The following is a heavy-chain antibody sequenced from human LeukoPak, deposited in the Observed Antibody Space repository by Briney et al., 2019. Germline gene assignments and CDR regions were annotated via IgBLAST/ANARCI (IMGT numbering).Heavy chain of an antibody. V-gene: IGHV3-23*01. D-gene: IGHD2-2*01. CDR3: AKRGNPAVDHHYLDV. J-gene: IGHJ6*03. CDR1: GFTFSYYD. Sequence: PGGSLRLSCAASGFTFSYYDMSWVRQAPGKGLEWVASITLSGGSTFYADSVKGRFTISRDNSKNTLYPQMNSLSAEDTAVYYCAKRGNPAVDHHYLDVWGKGTTVSVSS. CDR2: ITLSGGST.